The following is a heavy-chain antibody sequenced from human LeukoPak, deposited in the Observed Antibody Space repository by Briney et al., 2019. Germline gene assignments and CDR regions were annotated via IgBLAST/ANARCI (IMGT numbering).Heavy chain of an antibody. Sequence: SETLSLTCTVSGGSISSYYWSWIRQPPGKGLEWIGSIYHSGSTYYNPSLKSRVTISVDTSKNQFSLKLSSVTAADTAVYYCARLGRSGYYYYYMDVWGKGTTVTVSS. CDR2: IYHSGST. D-gene: IGHD3-3*01. CDR1: GGSISSYY. CDR3: ARLGRSGYYYYYMDV. V-gene: IGHV4-59*08. J-gene: IGHJ6*03.